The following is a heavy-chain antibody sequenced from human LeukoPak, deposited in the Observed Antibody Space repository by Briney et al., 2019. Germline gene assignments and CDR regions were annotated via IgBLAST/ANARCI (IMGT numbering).Heavy chain of an antibody. V-gene: IGHV3-30*18. J-gene: IGHJ4*02. CDR2: ISYDGSNK. CDR3: AKDRLTPYYFDY. D-gene: IGHD6-19*01. Sequence: GGSLRLSCAASGFTFSSYGMHWVRQAPGKGLEWVAVISYDGSNKYYADSVKGRFTISRDNSKNTLYLQMNSLRAEDTAVYYCAKDRLTPYYFDYWGQGTLVTVSS. CDR1: GFTFSSYG.